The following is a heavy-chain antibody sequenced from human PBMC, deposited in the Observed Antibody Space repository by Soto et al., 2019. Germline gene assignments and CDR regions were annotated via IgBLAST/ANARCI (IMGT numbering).Heavy chain of an antibody. CDR1: GYTFTSYG. CDR2: ISAYNGNT. D-gene: IGHD3-22*01. V-gene: IGHV1-18*04. CDR3: AVTYYYDSSGYSPSYYFDY. J-gene: IGHJ4*02. Sequence: ASVKVSCKASGYTFTSYGISWVRQAPGQGLEWMGWISAYNGNTNYAQKLQGRVTMTTDTSTSTAYMELRSLRSDDTAVYYCAVTYYYDSSGYSPSYYFDYWGQGTLVTVSS.